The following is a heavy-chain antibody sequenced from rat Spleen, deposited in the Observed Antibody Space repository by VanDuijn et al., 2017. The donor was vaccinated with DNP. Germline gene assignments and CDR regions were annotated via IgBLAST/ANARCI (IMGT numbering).Heavy chain of an antibody. Sequence: EVQLVESGGGLVRPGNSLKLSCAASGFTFSAYYMAWVRQAPAKGLEWVAYIGSPAYAPYYTDSVKGRFAISRDNAKSTLYLQMNSLRSEDMATYYCVRWNSGHFDYWGQGVMVTVSS. V-gene: IGHV5-22*01. J-gene: IGHJ2*01. D-gene: IGHD4-3*01. CDR3: VRWNSGHFDY. CDR1: GFTFSAYY. CDR2: IGSPAYAP.